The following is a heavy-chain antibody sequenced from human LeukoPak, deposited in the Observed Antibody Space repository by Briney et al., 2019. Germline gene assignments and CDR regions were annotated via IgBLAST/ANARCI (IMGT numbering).Heavy chain of an antibody. V-gene: IGHV4-59*01. J-gene: IGHJ5*02. CDR3: ARGLGYCSGGSCYKIHWFDP. Sequence: SETLSLTCTVSGGSISSYYWSWIRQPPGKGLEWIGYIYYSGSTNCNPSLKSRVTISVDTSKNQFSLKLSSVTAADTAVYYCARGLGYCSGGSCYKIHWFDPWGQGTLVTVSS. D-gene: IGHD2-15*01. CDR1: GGSISSYY. CDR2: IYYSGST.